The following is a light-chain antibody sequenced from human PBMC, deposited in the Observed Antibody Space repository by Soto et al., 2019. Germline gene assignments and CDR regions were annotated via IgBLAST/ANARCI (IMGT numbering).Light chain of an antibody. V-gene: IGKV3-20*01. CDR2: GAS. Sequence: EIVLTQSPGTLSLSPGERATLSCRASQSVSNIYLAWYQQKPGQAPRLLIYGASSRATGIPDRFSGSGSGTDFTLTISRLEPEDFAVYYCQHYGSSRTFGQGTKVEI. CDR3: QHYGSSRT. CDR1: QSVSNIY. J-gene: IGKJ1*01.